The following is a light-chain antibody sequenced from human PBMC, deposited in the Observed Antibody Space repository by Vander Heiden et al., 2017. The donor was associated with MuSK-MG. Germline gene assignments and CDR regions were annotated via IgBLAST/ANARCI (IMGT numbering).Light chain of an antibody. J-gene: IGLJ2*01. CDR2: RND. Sequence: QSVVTQPHSVSGPPGQRVTISCSGSSSNIGRDTVNWYQQLPGMAPKLLIYRNDQRPSGVPDRFSASKSGTSASLAISGLQSDDEADYYCVAWDASLKGPLFGGGTKLTVL. CDR3: VAWDASLKGPL. V-gene: IGLV1-44*01. CDR1: SSNIGRDT.